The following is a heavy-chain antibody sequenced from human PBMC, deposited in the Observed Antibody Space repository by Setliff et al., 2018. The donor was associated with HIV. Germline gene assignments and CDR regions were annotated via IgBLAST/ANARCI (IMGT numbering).Heavy chain of an antibody. D-gene: IGHD3-22*01. CDR2: ISSSSSYI. CDR3: ARGYYDSRGYYYPFDY. CDR1: GGSISSDGYY. V-gene: IGHV3-21*01. Sequence: LTCTVSGGSISSDGYYWGWVRQAPGKGLEWVSSISSSSSYIYYADSVKGRFTISRDNAKNSLYLQMNSLRAEDTAVYYCARGYYDSRGYYYPFDYWGQGTLVTVSS. J-gene: IGHJ4*02.